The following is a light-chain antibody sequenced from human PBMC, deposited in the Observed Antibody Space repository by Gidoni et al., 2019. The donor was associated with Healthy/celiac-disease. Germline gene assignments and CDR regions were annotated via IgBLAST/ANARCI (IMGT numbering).Light chain of an antibody. CDR1: SSDVGGYNY. CDR3: SSYSSSSTSEV. Sequence: QSALTQPASVSGSPGQSITISCTGTSSDVGGYNYVSWFQQHPGKAPKRMIYDVSNRPSGVSNRFSVSKSGNTASLTISGLQAEDEADYYCSSYSSSSTSEVFGGGTKLTVL. J-gene: IGLJ2*01. CDR2: DVS. V-gene: IGLV2-14*03.